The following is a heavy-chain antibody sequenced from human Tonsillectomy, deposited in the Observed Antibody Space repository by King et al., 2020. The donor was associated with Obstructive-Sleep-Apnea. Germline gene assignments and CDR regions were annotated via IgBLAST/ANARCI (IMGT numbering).Heavy chain of an antibody. V-gene: IGHV4-31*03. D-gene: IGHD4-11*01. CDR2: ISYSGNT. J-gene: IGHJ4*02. Sequence: VQLQESGPGLVKPSQTLSLTCTVSGGSISSGTYYWGWSRQHPGKGPEWIGVISYSGNTFYNPSLKSRVTISVEASETQFSLSLKSVTVADTAVYYCSRSTEYSNFETYWGQGSLVTVS. CDR1: GGSISSGTYY. CDR3: SRSTEYSNFETY.